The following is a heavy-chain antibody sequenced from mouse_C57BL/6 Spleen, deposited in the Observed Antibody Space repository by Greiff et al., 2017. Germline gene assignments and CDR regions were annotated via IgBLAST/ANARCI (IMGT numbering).Heavy chain of an antibody. CDR2: IDPSDSYT. CDR1: GYTFTSYW. V-gene: IGHV1-50*01. CDR3: ARGGTFYYFDY. D-gene: IGHD2-14*01. J-gene: IGHJ2*01. Sequence: QVQLQQPGAELVKPGASVKLSCKASGYTFTSYWMQWVKQRPGQGLEWIGEIDPSDSYTNYNQKFKGKATLTVDTSSSTAYMQLSSLTSEDSAVYYCARGGTFYYFDYGGQGTTLTVSS.